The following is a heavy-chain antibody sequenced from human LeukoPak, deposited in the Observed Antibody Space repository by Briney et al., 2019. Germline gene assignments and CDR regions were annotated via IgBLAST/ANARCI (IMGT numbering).Heavy chain of an antibody. CDR1: GGSFSSYY. CDR3: ARASGIVVVPAASRYYYYYMDV. J-gene: IGHJ6*03. Sequence: SETLSLTCAVYGGSFSSYYWSWIRQPAGKGLEWIGRIYTSGSTNYNPSLKSRVTMSVDTSKNQFSLKLSSVTAADTAVYYCARASGIVVVPAASRYYYYYMDVWGKGTTVTVSS. V-gene: IGHV4-59*10. CDR2: IYTSGST. D-gene: IGHD2-2*01.